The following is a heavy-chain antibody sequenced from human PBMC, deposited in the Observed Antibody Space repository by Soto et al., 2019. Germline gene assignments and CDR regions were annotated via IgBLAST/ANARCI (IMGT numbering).Heavy chain of an antibody. CDR3: ARDEGYYDSSGYTQNGGEAFDI. CDR2: IYRSGST. Sequence: QVQLQESGPGLVKPSETLSLTCTVSGGSISSYYWSWIRQPAGKGLEWIGRIYRSGSTNYNPSLKSRVTMSVDTSKNQFSLKLSSVTAADTALYFCARDEGYYDSSGYTQNGGEAFDIWGQGTMVTVSS. V-gene: IGHV4-4*07. D-gene: IGHD3-22*01. J-gene: IGHJ3*02. CDR1: GGSISSYY.